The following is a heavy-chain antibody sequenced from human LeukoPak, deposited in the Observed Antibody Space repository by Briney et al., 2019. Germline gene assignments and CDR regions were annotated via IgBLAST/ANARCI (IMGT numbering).Heavy chain of an antibody. CDR2: MNPNSGST. Sequence: ASVKVSCKASGYTFTSYGISWVRQATGQGLEWTGWMNPNSGSTGYAQKFQGRLTMTRSTSISTAYMELSSLRSEDTAVYYCVRVQSGSYARYGMDVWGQGTTVTVSS. D-gene: IGHD1-26*01. V-gene: IGHV1-8*02. J-gene: IGHJ6*02. CDR1: GYTFTSYG. CDR3: VRVQSGSYARYGMDV.